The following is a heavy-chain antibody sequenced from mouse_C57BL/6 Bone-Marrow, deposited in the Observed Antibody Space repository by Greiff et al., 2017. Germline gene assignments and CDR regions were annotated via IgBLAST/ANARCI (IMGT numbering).Heavy chain of an antibody. Sequence: VQLVESGPGLVKPSPSLFLTCSITGFPITSGYYWIWIRQSPGKPLEWMGYITHSGETFYNPSLQSPISITRETSTNQSSLQLNSVTTEDTATYYCAGDKGRQGRLLDYWGQGTTLTVSS. CDR2: ITHSGET. V-gene: IGHV12-3*01. D-gene: IGHD3-2*02. CDR1: GFPITSGYY. CDR3: AGDKGRQGRLLDY. J-gene: IGHJ2*01.